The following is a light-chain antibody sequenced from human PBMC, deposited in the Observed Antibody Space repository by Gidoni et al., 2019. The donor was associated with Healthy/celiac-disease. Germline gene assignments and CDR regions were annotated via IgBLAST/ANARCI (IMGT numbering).Light chain of an antibody. CDR2: GAS. J-gene: IGKJ1*01. V-gene: IGKV3-20*01. CDR3: RQYGSSPET. Sequence: EIVLTQSPGTLSLSPGERATLSCRARQSVSSSYLAWYQQKPGQAPRLLIYGASSRGTGIPDRFSGSGSGTDVTLTISRLEPEEFAVYYCRQYGSSPETFGQGTKVEIK. CDR1: QSVSSSY.